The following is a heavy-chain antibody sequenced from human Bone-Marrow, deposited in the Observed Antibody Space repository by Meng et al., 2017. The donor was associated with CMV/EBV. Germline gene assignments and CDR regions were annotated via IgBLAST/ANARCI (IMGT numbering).Heavy chain of an antibody. Sequence: GESLKISCAASGFTFDDYGMSWVRQAPGKGLEWVSFINWNGGSKGYADSVKGRFTISRDNAKNALYLQMNSLRAEDTALYYCARGDYDFWSGNAFDIWGQGTMVTVSS. CDR3: ARGDYDFWSGNAFDI. V-gene: IGHV3-20*04. CDR1: GFTFDDYG. D-gene: IGHD3-3*01. J-gene: IGHJ3*02. CDR2: INWNGGSK.